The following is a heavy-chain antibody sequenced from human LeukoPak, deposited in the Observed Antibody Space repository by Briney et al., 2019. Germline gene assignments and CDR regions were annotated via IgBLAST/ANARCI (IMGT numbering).Heavy chain of an antibody. CDR2: IYYSGST. Sequence: SETLSLTCTVPGGSISSYYWSWIRQPPGKGLEWIGYIYYSGSTNYNPSLKSRVTISVDTSKNQFSLKLSSVTAADTAVYYCARGFGFDWGQGTLVTVSS. V-gene: IGHV4-59*01. CDR3: ARGFGFD. J-gene: IGHJ4*02. D-gene: IGHD3-10*01. CDR1: GGSISSYY.